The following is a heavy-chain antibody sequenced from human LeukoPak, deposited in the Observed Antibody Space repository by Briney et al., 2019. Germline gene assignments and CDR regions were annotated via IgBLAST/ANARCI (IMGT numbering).Heavy chain of an antibody. Sequence: ASVKVSCKASVYTFTTYDINWVRQATGQGLEWMGWMNPNSANTGYAQKFQGRVTITRNTSISTAYMELNSLRSDDTAVYYCARARLVRGPVTPLYYFDYWGQGVLVTVSS. CDR3: ARARLVRGPVTPLYYFDY. CDR2: MNPNSANT. J-gene: IGHJ4*02. CDR1: VYTFTTYD. V-gene: IGHV1-8*01. D-gene: IGHD2-8*02.